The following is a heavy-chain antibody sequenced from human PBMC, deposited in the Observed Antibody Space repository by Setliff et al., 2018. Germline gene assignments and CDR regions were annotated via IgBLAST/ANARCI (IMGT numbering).Heavy chain of an antibody. CDR1: GGSISSSY. CDR2: TYIGGSA. Sequence: PSETLSLTCTVSGGSISSSYWSWIRQPAGKGLEWIGHTYIGGSANYNPSLKSRVTMSIDTSKNQFSLKLNSVTAADMAVYYCAREQWLDPPGYYYMDVWAKGTTVTVSS. V-gene: IGHV4-4*07. D-gene: IGHD6-19*01. CDR3: AREQWLDPPGYYYMDV. J-gene: IGHJ6*03.